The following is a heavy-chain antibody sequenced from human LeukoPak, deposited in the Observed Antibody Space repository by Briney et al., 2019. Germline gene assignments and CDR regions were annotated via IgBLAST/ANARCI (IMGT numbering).Heavy chain of an antibody. CDR3: ARGPYDYVWGSQYYFDY. V-gene: IGHV1-69*01. CDR1: GGTFSSYA. CDR2: IIPIFGTA. J-gene: IGHJ4*02. Sequence: ASVKVSCKASGGTFSSYAFSWVRQAPGQGLEWMGGIIPIFGTANYAQKFQGRVTITADESTSTAYMELSSLRSEDTAVYYCARGPYDYVWGSQYYFDYWGQGTLVTVSS. D-gene: IGHD3-16*01.